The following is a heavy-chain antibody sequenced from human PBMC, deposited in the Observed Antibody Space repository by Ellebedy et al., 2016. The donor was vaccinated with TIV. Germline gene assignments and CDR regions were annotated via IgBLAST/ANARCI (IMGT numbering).Heavy chain of an antibody. CDR1: GFTFSNYW. Sequence: GGSLRLSCAASGFTFSNYWMTWVRQAPRKGLEWVANIKQDGSERYYVDSVKGRFAISRDNAKNSLYLQMNSLGDEDTAVYYCARDQWLGRAYHFDYWGQGTLVTVSS. V-gene: IGHV3-7*01. J-gene: IGHJ4*02. D-gene: IGHD6-19*01. CDR3: ARDQWLGRAYHFDY. CDR2: IKQDGSER.